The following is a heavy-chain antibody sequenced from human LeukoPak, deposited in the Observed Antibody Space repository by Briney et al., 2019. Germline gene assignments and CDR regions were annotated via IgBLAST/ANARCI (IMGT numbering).Heavy chain of an antibody. CDR3: AKRVSLRYYFFND. V-gene: IGHV3-23*01. Sequence: PGGSLRLSCAASGFTFSSHAMSWVRQAPGKGLEWVSDISAGGGRTFYADSVKGLFTISRHNSKNTLYLQINRQRAEHAPVYYCAKRVSLRYYFFNDWGQGTLVTVSS. J-gene: IGHJ4*02. CDR2: ISAGGGRT. CDR1: GFTFSSHA. D-gene: IGHD3-16*02.